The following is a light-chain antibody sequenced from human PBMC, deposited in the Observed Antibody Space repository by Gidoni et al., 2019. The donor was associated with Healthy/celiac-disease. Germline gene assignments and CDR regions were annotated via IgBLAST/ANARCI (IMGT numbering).Light chain of an antibody. CDR1: KLGDKY. CDR3: QAWDSTVV. Sequence: SYELIQPPSVSVSPGQTDSITCSGDKLGDKYACWYQQKPGQSPVLVIYQDSKRPSGIPERFSGSNSGNTATLTISGTQAMDEADYYCQAWDSTVVFGGGTKLTVL. J-gene: IGLJ2*01. V-gene: IGLV3-1*01. CDR2: QDS.